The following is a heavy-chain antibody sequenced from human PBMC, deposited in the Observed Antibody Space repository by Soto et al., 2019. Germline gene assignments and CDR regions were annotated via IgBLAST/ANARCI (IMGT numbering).Heavy chain of an antibody. J-gene: IGHJ6*02. V-gene: IGHV5-51*01. D-gene: IGHD4-4*01. CDR1: GYSFTSYW. CDR3: ASSRNEHYYSNYYYYYGMDV. CDR2: IYPGDSDT. Sequence: GESLKISCKGSGYSFTSYWIGWVRQMPGKGLEWMGIIYPGDSDTRYSPSFQGQVTISADKSISTAYLQWSSLKASDTAMYYCASSRNEHYYSNYYYYYGMDVWGQGTTVTVSS.